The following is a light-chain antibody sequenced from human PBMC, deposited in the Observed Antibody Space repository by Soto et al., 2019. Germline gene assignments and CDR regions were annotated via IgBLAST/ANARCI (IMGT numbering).Light chain of an antibody. CDR1: QSVSSSY. V-gene: IGKV3-20*01. CDR2: GAS. Sequence: IVLTQSPGTLSLSPGERVTLSCRASQSVSSSYLAWYQQKPGQAPRLPIYGASSRATGIPDRFSGSGSGTDFTLTISRLEPEDFAVYYCQQYGSSPCTFGQGTKV. J-gene: IGKJ1*01. CDR3: QQYGSSPCT.